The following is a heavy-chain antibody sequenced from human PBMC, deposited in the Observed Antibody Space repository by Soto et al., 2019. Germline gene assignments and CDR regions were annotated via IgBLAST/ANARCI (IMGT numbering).Heavy chain of an antibody. D-gene: IGHD6-19*01. CDR3: AKDITVAGSRWGYYYYYGLDV. V-gene: IGHV3-30*18. CDR2: ISYDGSNK. Sequence: QVQLVESGGGVVQPGRSLRLSCAASGFTFSSYGMHWVRQAPGKGLEWVAVISYDGSNKYYADSVKGRRTISRDNSKNTLYLQMNSLRAEDTAVYYCAKDITVAGSRWGYYYYYGLDVWGQGTTVTVSS. J-gene: IGHJ6*02. CDR1: GFTFSSYG.